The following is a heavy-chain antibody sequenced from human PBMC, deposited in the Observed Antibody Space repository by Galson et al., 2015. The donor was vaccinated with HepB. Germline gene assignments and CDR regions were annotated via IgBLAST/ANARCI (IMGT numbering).Heavy chain of an antibody. J-gene: IGHJ4*02. CDR2: TWYRSKWYN. CDR3: ARSTGDLDY. D-gene: IGHD3-10*01. Sequence: CAISGDSVSSKSAAWNWIRQSPSRGLEWLGRTWYRSKWYNGYAVSVKSRITINPDTSKNQFSLHLYSVTPEDTAVYYCARSTGDLDYWGQGTLVTVSS. V-gene: IGHV6-1*01. CDR1: GDSVSSKSAA.